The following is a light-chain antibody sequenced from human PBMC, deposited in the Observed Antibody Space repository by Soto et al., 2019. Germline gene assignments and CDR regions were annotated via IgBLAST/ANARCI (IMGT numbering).Light chain of an antibody. J-gene: IGKJ2*01. CDR1: QSISSW. CDR2: KAS. CDR3: QQYNSYPYT. V-gene: IGKV1-5*03. Sequence: DIPMTQSPSTLSASVGDRVTITCRASQSISSWLAWFQQKPGKAPKLLIYKASSLEGGVPSRFSGSGSATEFTLTINGLQPDDFATYFCQQYNSYPYTFAQGTKLEIK.